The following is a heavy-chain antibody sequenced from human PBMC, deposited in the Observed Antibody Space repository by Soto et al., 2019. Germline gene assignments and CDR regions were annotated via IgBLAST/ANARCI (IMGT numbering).Heavy chain of an antibody. CDR2: INPNSGGT. D-gene: IGHD1-1*01. V-gene: IGHV1-2*04. CDR1: GYTFTGYY. J-gene: IGHJ2*01. CDR3: ARQGYDWYFDL. Sequence: QVQLVQSGAEVKKPGASVKVSCKASGYTFTGYYMHWVRQAPGQGLEWMGWINPNSGGTNYAQKCQGWVTMTRDTSISTAYMELSRLRSDDTAVYYCARQGYDWYFDLWGRGTLVTVSS.